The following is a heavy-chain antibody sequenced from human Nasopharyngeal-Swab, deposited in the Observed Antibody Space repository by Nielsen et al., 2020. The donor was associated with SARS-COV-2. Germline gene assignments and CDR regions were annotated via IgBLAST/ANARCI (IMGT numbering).Heavy chain of an antibody. J-gene: IGHJ3*02. CDR3: ARGGLLWDAFDI. Sequence: GESLQISCAASGFTFSSYAMHWVRQAPGKGLEWVAVISYDGSNKYYADSVKGRFTISRDNSKNTLYLQMNSLRAEDTAVYYCARGGLLWDAFDIWGQGTMVTVSS. V-gene: IGHV3-30*04. D-gene: IGHD1-26*01. CDR2: ISYDGSNK. CDR1: GFTFSSYA.